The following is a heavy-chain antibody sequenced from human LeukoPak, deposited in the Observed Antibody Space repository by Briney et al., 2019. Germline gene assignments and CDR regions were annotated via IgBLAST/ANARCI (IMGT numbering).Heavy chain of an antibody. CDR2: ISSSSSYI. J-gene: IGHJ2*01. CDR1: GFTFSSYS. D-gene: IGHD2-21*02. Sequence: GGSLRLSCAASGFTFSSYSMNWVRQAPGKGLEWVSSISSSSSYIYYADSVKGRFTISRDNAKNSLYLQMNSLRAEDTAVYYCARRYCGGDCYLKPLFWYFDLWGRGTLVTVSS. V-gene: IGHV3-21*04. CDR3: ARRYCGGDCYLKPLFWYFDL.